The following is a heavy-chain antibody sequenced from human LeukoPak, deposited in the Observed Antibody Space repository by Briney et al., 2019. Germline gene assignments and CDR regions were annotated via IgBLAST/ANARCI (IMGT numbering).Heavy chain of an antibody. D-gene: IGHD3-22*01. J-gene: IGHJ4*02. CDR2: ISAYNGNT. CDR3: ARRGLSSGYYPNDY. Sequence: ASVKVSCKASGYTFTTYGISWVRQAPGQGLEWMGWISAYNGNTNYAQKVQGRVTMTTDTSTSTAYMELRSLKSDDTAVYCCARRGLSSGYYPNDYWGQGTLVTVSS. CDR1: GYTFTTYG. V-gene: IGHV1-18*01.